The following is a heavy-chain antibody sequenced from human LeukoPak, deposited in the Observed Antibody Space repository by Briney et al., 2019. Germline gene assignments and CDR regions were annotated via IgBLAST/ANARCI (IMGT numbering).Heavy chain of an antibody. CDR2: IIPIYGSV. CDR3: ARRSAFDI. J-gene: IGHJ3*02. V-gene: IGHV1-69*05. Sequence: SVKVSCKASGGTFSSYAVSWVRQAPGQGLEWMGGIIPIYGSVNYAQKFQGRLTITTDESTSTAYMELSSLRSDDTAVYYCARRSAFDIWGQGTMVTVSS. CDR1: GGTFSSYA.